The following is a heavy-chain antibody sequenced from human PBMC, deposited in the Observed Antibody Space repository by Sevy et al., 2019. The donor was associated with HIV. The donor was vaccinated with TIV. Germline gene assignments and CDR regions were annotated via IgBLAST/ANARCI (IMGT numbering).Heavy chain of an antibody. V-gene: IGHV4-59*01. CDR2: IYYNGRT. CDR1: GDSISGYY. J-gene: IGHJ6*02. Sequence: SETLSLTCTVSGDSISGYYWSWIRHSPGKGLQWIGYIYYNGRTNYDPSLKSRVTISADTSKNQFSLKLSSVTAADTAIYYCARAAADYYYAMDVWGQGTTVTVSS. CDR3: ARAAADYYYAMDV.